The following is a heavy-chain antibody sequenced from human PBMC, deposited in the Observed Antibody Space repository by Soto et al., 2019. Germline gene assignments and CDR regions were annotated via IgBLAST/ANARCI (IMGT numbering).Heavy chain of an antibody. Sequence: QVQLVQSGAEVKKPGSSVKVSCKASGGTFSSYAISWVQQAPGQGLEWMGGIIPIFGTANYAQKFQGRVTITADESTSTAYMELSSLRSEDTAVYYCARVSDYDFWSGYYTILGYYYYGMDVWGQGTTVTVSS. CDR2: IIPIFGTA. D-gene: IGHD3-3*01. CDR3: ARVSDYDFWSGYYTILGYYYYGMDV. V-gene: IGHV1-69*01. CDR1: GGTFSSYA. J-gene: IGHJ6*02.